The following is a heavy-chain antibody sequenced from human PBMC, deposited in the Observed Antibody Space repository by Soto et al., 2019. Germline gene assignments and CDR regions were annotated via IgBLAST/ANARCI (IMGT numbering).Heavy chain of an antibody. D-gene: IGHD5-12*01. V-gene: IGHV1-3*04. CDR2: INTGNGDT. CDR3: ASGNGGYICYHDY. Sequence: ASVKVSCKPSGYTFTSYLIYWVRQAPGQRLEWMGWINTGNGDTKYSQKFQGRVTITRDTSASTAYMELSSLTSEDTAVYYCASGNGGYICYHDYWGQGTLVTVSS. J-gene: IGHJ4*02. CDR1: GYTFTSYL.